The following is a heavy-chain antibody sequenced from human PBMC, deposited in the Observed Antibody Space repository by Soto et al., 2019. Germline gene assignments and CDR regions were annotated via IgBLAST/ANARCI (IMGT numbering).Heavy chain of an antibody. V-gene: IGHV3-11*01. Sequence: GGSLRLSCAASGFTFSDYYMSWIRQAPGKGLEWVSYMSSSGSTIYYADSVKGRFTISRDNAKNALYLQMNSLRAEDTALYYCAKDHASSRTWYYYGMDVWGQGTTVTVS. D-gene: IGHD2-2*01. J-gene: IGHJ6*02. CDR1: GFTFSDYY. CDR3: AKDHASSRTWYYYGMDV. CDR2: MSSSGSTI.